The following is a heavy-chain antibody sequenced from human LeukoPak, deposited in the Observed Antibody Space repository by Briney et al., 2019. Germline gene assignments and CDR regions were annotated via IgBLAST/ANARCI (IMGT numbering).Heavy chain of an antibody. D-gene: IGHD3-10*01. J-gene: IGHJ4*02. V-gene: IGHV3-23*01. CDR1: GFTFSNYA. Sequence: PGGSLRLSCAASGFTFSNYAMMWVRQAPGKGLEWVSGISGTGGSIFDADSAKGRFTISRDNSKNTLYLQINSLRAEDTAVYYCARGGWGAIFDYWGQGTLVTVSS. CDR3: ARGGWGAIFDY. CDR2: ISGTGGSI.